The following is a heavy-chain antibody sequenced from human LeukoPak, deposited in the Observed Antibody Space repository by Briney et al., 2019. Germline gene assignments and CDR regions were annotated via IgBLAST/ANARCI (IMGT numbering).Heavy chain of an antibody. V-gene: IGHV3-30-3*01. CDR1: GFGFSSYA. D-gene: IGHD6-19*01. CDR2: ISYDGSNK. CDR3: ARDVYSSVWTGCQY. Sequence: GRSLRLSCAASGFGFSSYAMHWVRQAPGKGLEWVALISYDGSNKYIGDSVKGRFTISRDNSKNTLYLEINNLRPEDTAIYCCARDVYSSVWTGCQYWGPGTLVTVSS. J-gene: IGHJ4*02.